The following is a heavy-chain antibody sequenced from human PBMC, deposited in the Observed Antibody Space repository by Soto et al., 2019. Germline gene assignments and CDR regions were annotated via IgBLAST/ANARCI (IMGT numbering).Heavy chain of an antibody. CDR2: INEDGRST. J-gene: IGHJ4*02. CDR1: GISLSAYW. D-gene: IGHD3-3*01. V-gene: IGHV3-74*01. Sequence: EVQLVESGGGLVQPGGSLRLSCAASGISLSAYWMHWVRQVPGKGLEWIARINEDGRSTSYMASVKGRFTISRDNARDTLYLQMNSLRLEDTAVYYCARGWVERLPRQPPSDYWGQGTLVTVSS. CDR3: ARGWVERLPRQPPSDY.